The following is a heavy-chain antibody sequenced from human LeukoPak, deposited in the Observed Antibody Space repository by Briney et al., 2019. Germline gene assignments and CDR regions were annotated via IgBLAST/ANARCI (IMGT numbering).Heavy chain of an antibody. CDR1: GYTLTELS. CDR2: FDPEDGET. Sequence: ASVKASCKVSGYTLTELSMHWVRQAPGKGLEWMGGFDPEDGETIYAQKFQGRVTMTEDTSTDTAYMELSSLRSEDTAVYYCATAKPDYYDSSGYYYLDYWGQGTLVTVSS. CDR3: ATAKPDYYDSSGYYYLDY. D-gene: IGHD3-22*01. V-gene: IGHV1-24*01. J-gene: IGHJ4*02.